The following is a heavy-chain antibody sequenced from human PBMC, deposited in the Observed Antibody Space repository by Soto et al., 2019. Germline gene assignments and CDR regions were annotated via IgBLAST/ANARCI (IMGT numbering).Heavy chain of an antibody. V-gene: IGHV3-13*01. CDR1: GFTFSSYD. Sequence: EVQLVESGGGLVQPGVSLRLSCAASGFTFSSYDMHWVRQAPGKGLEWVSAIGKADDTYYAGSVKGRFTISRENVKNSLYLQMNRLRAEDTAVYYCGRGEYYYCGMDVWGQVTTVTVAS. CDR2: IGKADDT. CDR3: GRGEYYYCGMDV. J-gene: IGHJ6*02.